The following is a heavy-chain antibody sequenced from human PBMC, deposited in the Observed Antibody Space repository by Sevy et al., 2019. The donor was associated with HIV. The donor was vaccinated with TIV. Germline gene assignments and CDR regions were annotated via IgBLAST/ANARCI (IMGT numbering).Heavy chain of an antibody. CDR3: ARARNYYDSSGSFDY. D-gene: IGHD3-22*01. V-gene: IGHV1-69*13. CDR1: GGTFSSYD. CDR2: IIPIFGTA. J-gene: IGHJ4*02. Sequence: ASVKVSCKASGGTFSSYDINWVRQAPGQGLEWMGGIIPIFGTANYAQKFQGRVTITADESTSTAYMELSSLRSEDTAVYYCARARNYYDSSGSFDYWGQGTLVTVSS.